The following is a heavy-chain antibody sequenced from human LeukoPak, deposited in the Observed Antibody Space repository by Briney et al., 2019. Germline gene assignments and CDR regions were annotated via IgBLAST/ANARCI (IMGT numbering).Heavy chain of an antibody. J-gene: IGHJ1*01. V-gene: IGHV3-48*03. Sequence: GGSLRLSCTASGFTFISYEMNWVRQAPGKGLEWVSYISSSDSGSTIYYADSVKGRFTISRDNAKNSLYLQMNSLRAEDTAIYYCARVDYDRSGEDANAEYFQHWGQGTLVTVSS. CDR1: GFTFISYE. CDR2: ISSSDSGSTI. CDR3: ARVDYDRSGEDANAEYFQH. D-gene: IGHD3-22*01.